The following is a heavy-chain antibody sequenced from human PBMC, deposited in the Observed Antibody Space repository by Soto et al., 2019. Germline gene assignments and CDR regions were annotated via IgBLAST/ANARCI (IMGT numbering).Heavy chain of an antibody. V-gene: IGHV4-39*01. Sequence: QLQLQESGPGLVKPSETLSLTCTVSGGSISSNGYYWGWIRQPPGQGLEWIGNIYHSGVTYYKPSLKSRVTLSVDTARNQFSLKLNSMTASDKAVYYWARRFDYWGQGKLVTFSS. J-gene: IGHJ4*02. CDR2: IYHSGVT. CDR3: ARRFDY. CDR1: GGSISSNGYY.